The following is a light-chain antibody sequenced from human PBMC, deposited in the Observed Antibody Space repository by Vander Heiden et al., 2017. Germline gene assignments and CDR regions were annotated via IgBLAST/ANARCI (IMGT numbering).Light chain of an antibody. V-gene: IGKV1-5*03. CDR3: QQYHRYSPWT. CDR1: ESIRSW. CDR2: QAS. Sequence: DIQLTQSLPALSASVGDRVTVTCRASESIRSWLAWYQQKPGKAPKVLIYQASTLESGVPSRFSGSGSGTEFTLTISSLQPDDIATYYCQQYHRYSPWTFGQGTKVEIK. J-gene: IGKJ1*01.